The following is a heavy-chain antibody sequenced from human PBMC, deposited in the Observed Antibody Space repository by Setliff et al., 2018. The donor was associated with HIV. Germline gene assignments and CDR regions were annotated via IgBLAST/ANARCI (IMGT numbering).Heavy chain of an antibody. Sequence: GASVKVSCKASGYVFSDYQIHWVRQAPGQGLEYMGYIIPNSGGTMFARKFQDRVTMTRDTSISTVYLELSRLTSDDTALYFCARHGRSYDSGRWYNWFDSWGQGTPVTVSS. CDR1: GYVFSDYQ. D-gene: IGHD3-10*01. J-gene: IGHJ5*01. CDR2: IIPNSGGT. V-gene: IGHV1-2*02. CDR3: ARHGRSYDSGRWYNWFDS.